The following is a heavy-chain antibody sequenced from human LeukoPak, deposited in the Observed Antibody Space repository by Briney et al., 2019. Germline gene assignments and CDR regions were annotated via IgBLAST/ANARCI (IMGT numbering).Heavy chain of an antibody. J-gene: IGHJ5*02. CDR1: GGSISSYY. D-gene: IGHD2-8*01. CDR2: IYTSGST. V-gene: IGHV4-4*07. CDR3: ARASMVPLYNWFDP. Sequence: PSETLSLTCTVSGGSISSYYWSWIGQPAGKGLEWIGRIYTSGSTNYNPSLKSRVTMSVDTSKNQFSLNLSSVTAADTAVYYCARASMVPLYNWFDPWGQGTLVTVSS.